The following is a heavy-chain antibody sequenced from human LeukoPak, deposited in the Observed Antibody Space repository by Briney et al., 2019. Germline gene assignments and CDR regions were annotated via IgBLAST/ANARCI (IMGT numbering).Heavy chain of an antibody. D-gene: IGHD1-1*01. J-gene: IGHJ4*02. CDR1: GGTFSSYA. CDR2: IIPILGIA. Sequence: SVKVSCKASGGTFSSYAISWVRQAPEQGLEWMGRIIPILGIANYAQKFQGRVTITADKSTSTAYMELSSLRSEDTAVYYCAIPTTMSTYYFDYWGQGTLVTVSS. V-gene: IGHV1-69*04. CDR3: AIPTTMSTYYFDY.